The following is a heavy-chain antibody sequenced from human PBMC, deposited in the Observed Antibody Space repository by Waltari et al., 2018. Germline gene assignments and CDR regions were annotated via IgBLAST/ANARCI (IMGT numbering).Heavy chain of an antibody. D-gene: IGHD4-17*01. J-gene: IGHJ4*02. Sequence: QVQLQQWGAGRLKPSETLSLTCAAYGGSFSGYYWSWCRQPPGKGLEWIGEINHSGSTNYNPSLKSRVTISVDTSKNQFSLKLSSVTAADTAVYYCATSSVGYGDYFDYWGQGTLVTVSS. CDR2: INHSGST. V-gene: IGHV4-34*01. CDR3: ATSSVGYGDYFDY. CDR1: GGSFSGYY.